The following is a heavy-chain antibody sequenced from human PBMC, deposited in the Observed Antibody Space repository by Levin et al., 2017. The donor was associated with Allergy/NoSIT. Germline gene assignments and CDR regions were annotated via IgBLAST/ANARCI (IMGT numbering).Heavy chain of an antibody. V-gene: IGHV5-51*01. CDR1: GYSFTSYW. CDR3: ARRPSYDSSGYYYADYFDY. Sequence: GESLKISCKGSGYSFTSYWIGWVRQMPGKGLEWMGIIYPGDSDTRYSPSFQGQVTISADKSISTAYLQWSSLKASDTAMYYCARRPSYDSSGYYYADYFDYWGQGTLVTVSS. J-gene: IGHJ4*02. D-gene: IGHD3-22*01. CDR2: IYPGDSDT.